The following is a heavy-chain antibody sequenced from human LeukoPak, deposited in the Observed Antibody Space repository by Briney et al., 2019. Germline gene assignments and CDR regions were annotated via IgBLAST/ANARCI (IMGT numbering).Heavy chain of an antibody. V-gene: IGHV3-21*01. CDR3: ARDVDIVAAIVADY. CDR1: GFTFSSYS. CDR2: ISSSSSYI. Sequence: GGSLRLSCAASGFTFSSYSMNWVRQAPGKGLEWVSSISSSSSYIYYADSVKGRFTISRDNAKNSLYLQMNSLRAEDTAVYYCARDVDIVAAIVADYWGQGTLVTVSS. D-gene: IGHD5-12*01. J-gene: IGHJ4*02.